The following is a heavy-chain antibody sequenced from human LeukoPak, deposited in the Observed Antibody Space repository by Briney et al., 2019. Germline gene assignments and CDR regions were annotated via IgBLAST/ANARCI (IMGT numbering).Heavy chain of an antibody. V-gene: IGHV3-23*01. CDR3: AKDGSGSPYYFDY. CDR1: GFTFSNYA. D-gene: IGHD3-10*01. Sequence: GGSLRLSCAASGFTFSNYAMSWVRQAPGKGLEWVSAISAGGGATYYADSVKGRFTISRDNSKNTLYLQMNSLRAEDTAVFYCAKDGSGSPYYFDYWGQGALVTVSS. J-gene: IGHJ4*02. CDR2: ISAGGGAT.